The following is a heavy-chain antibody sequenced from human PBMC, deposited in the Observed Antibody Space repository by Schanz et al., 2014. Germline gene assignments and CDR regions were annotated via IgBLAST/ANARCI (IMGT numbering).Heavy chain of an antibody. CDR3: ARGTDWNLHY. CDR1: GFSFSSYS. J-gene: IGHJ4*02. Sequence: EADLVESGGGLIQRGESLRLSCSASGFSFSSYSMNWVRQAPGKGLEWVSDISSGSSYANYADSVKGRFTVSRDSGQNSLYLQMNSLRAGDTAVYYCARGTDWNLHYWGQGALVTVSS. CDR2: ISSGSSYA. V-gene: IGHV3-48*01. D-gene: IGHD1-1*01.